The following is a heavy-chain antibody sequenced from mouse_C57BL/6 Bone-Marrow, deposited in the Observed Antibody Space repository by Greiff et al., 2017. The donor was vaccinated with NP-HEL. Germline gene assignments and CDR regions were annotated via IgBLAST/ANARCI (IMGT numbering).Heavy chain of an antibody. CDR2: IDPSDSYT. V-gene: IGHV1-69*01. CDR3: ARDGYYAGFAY. Sequence: QVQLQLPGAELVMPGASVKLSCKASGYTFTSYWMHWVKQRPGQGLEWIGEIDPSDSYTNYNQKFKGKSTLTVDKSSSTAYMQLSSLTSEDSAVYYCARDGYYAGFAYWGQGTLVTVSA. J-gene: IGHJ3*01. CDR1: GYTFTSYW. D-gene: IGHD2-3*01.